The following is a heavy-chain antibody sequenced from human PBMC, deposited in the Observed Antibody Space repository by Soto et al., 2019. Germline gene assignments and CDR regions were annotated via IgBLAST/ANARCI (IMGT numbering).Heavy chain of an antibody. CDR3: ARAGGPLDY. V-gene: IGHV1-46*01. J-gene: IGHJ4*02. CDR1: GYTFTSYF. Sequence: QVQLVQSGAEVKKPGASVKVSCKASGYTFTSYFIHWVRQAPGQGLEWRGIINPSGGSPSYAQKFQGSVTMSRDTSTSTVYMELSSLRSEDTAVYYCARAGGPLDYWGQGTLVTVSS. CDR2: INPSGGSP.